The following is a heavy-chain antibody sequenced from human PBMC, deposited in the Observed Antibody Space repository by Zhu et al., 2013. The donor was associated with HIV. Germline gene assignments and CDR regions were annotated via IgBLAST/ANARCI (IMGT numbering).Heavy chain of an antibody. J-gene: IGHJ5*02. Sequence: QVQLVQSGAEVKKPGASVKVSCKASGYTFTSYGISWVRQAPGQGLEWMGWISAYNGNTYYVQKYQGRVTMTTDTSTSTAYMELGSLRSDDTAVYYCAREHCGGDCYSGVADSWGQGTLVTVSS. CDR3: AREHCGGDCYSGVADS. V-gene: IGHV1-18*01. CDR1: GYTFTSYG. CDR2: ISAYNGNT. D-gene: IGHD2-21*01.